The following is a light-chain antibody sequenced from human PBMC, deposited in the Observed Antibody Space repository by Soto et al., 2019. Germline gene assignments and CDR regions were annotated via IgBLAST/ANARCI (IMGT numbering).Light chain of an antibody. V-gene: IGKV3-20*01. CDR3: QPYGNSHPNT. J-gene: IGKJ2*01. CDR2: GAS. CDR1: QSVSSSY. Sequence: EIVLTQSPGTLSLSPGERATLSCRASQSVSSSYLAWYQQKPGQAPRLLIYGASSSATGIPDRFSGSGSGTDFTITISILEPEDFAVYFSQPYGNSHPNTFGQGTKVEIK.